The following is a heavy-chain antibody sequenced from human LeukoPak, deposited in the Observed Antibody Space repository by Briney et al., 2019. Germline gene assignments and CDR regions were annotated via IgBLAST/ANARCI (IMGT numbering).Heavy chain of an antibody. CDR1: GGSISSSSYY. CDR3: TCRRDGYLYYFDY. V-gene: IGHV4-39*03. D-gene: IGHD5-24*01. J-gene: IGHJ4*02. CDR2: IYYSGST. Sequence: SETLSLTCTVSGGSISSSSYYWGWIRQPPGKGLEWIGSIYYSGSTYYNPSLKSRVTISVDTSKNQFSLKLSSVTAADTAVYYCTCRRDGYLYYFDYWGQGTLVTVSS.